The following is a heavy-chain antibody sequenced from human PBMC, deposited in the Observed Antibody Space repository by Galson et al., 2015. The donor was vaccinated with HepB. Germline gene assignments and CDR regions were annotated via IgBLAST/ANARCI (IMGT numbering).Heavy chain of an antibody. CDR2: IKSKTDGGTT. J-gene: IGHJ4*02. CDR3: AQGHGDFVY. V-gene: IGHV3-15*01. CDR1: GFTFRNAW. D-gene: IGHD4-17*01. Sequence: SLRLSCAASGFTFRNAWMRWVRQAPGKGLEWVGRIKSKTDGGTTDYAAPVKGRFTISRDDSKNTLYLQKNSLKTENTAVYYGAQGHGDFVYWGQGTLVTVSS.